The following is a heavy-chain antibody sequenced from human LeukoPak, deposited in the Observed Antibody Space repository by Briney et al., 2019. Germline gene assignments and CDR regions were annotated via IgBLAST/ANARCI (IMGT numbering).Heavy chain of an antibody. V-gene: IGHV3-23*01. CDR2: ISNGKT. J-gene: IGHJ5*02. CDR3: VREAGYCASVCLKTNWFDP. CDR1: GFPFRNHA. D-gene: IGHD2-15*01. Sequence: GGSLRLSCAASGFPFRNHAMSWVRQPPGKGLEWVSAISNGKTYYADSVRGRFTISRDDSKNMVYLQVNSLRVEDTARYYCVREAGYCASVCLKTNWFDPWGQGTLVTVSS.